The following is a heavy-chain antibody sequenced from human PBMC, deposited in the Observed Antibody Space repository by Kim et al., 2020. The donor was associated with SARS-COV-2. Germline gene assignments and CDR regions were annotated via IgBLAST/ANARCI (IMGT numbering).Heavy chain of an antibody. CDR1: GYSFTRYA. Sequence: ASVKGSCKASGYSFTRYAIHWVRQAPGQRLEWMGWINAGNGNTKYSQKFQGRVTITRDTSASTAYMELSSLTLEDTGVYYCARDRQGDVPAASVHGMDVWGQGTTVTVSS. J-gene: IGHJ6*02. CDR2: INAGNGNT. V-gene: IGHV1-3*01. D-gene: IGHD2-2*01. CDR3: ARDRQGDVPAASVHGMDV.